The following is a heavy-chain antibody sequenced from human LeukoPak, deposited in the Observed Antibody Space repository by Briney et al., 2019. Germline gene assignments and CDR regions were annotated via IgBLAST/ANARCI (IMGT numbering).Heavy chain of an antibody. D-gene: IGHD3/OR15-3a*01. CDR3: ARQGLYDSSDFWTFQH. Sequence: GGSLRLSCAASGFTFSSYSINWVRQTPEKGLEWLSYISSSSGYKNYADSLKGRFAISRDNAKNSVYLQMNSLSAEDTAVYYCARQGLYDSSDFWTFQHWGQGTLVTVSS. J-gene: IGHJ1*01. CDR1: GFTFSSYS. V-gene: IGHV3-21*05. CDR2: ISSSSGYK.